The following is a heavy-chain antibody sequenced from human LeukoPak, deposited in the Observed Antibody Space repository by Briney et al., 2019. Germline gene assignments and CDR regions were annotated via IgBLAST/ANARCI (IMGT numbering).Heavy chain of an antibody. D-gene: IGHD2-15*01. V-gene: IGHV4-34*01. CDR2: INHSGST. CDR1: GGSFSGYY. J-gene: IGHJ4*02. Sequence: PSETLSLTCAVYGGSFSGYYWSWIRQPPGKGLEWIGEINHSGSTNYNPSLKSRVTISVDTSKNQFSLKLSSVTAADTPVYYCARGGPVVVVVAATGDDYWGQGTLVTVSS. CDR3: ARGGPVVVVVAATGDDY.